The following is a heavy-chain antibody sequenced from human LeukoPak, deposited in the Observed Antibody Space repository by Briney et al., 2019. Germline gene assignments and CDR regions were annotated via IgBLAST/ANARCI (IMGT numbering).Heavy chain of an antibody. V-gene: IGHV3-30*02. D-gene: IGHD2-15*01. J-gene: IGHJ4*02. CDR2: IRYDGSNK. CDR3: AKDLTPGIYCSGGSCYSRLYYFDY. Sequence: GGSLRLSCAASGYTFSSYGMHWVCQAPGKGLEWVAFIRYDGSNKYYADSVKGRFTISRDNSKNTLYLQMNSLRAEDTAVYYCAKDLTPGIYCSGGSCYSRLYYFDYWGQGTLVTVSS. CDR1: GYTFSSYG.